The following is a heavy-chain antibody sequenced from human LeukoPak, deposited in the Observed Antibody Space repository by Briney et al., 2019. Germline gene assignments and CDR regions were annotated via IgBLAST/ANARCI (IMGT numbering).Heavy chain of an antibody. D-gene: IGHD3-10*01. CDR3: AKDLRGYYGSGSYSPY. Sequence: GGSLRLSCAGSGLSFSSYGMHWVRQAPGKGLEWMAFIRSDGSNKYYADSVKGRFTISRDNSKNTLYLQMNSLRAEDTAVYYCAKDLRGYYGSGSYSPYWGQGTLVTVSS. CDR1: GLSFSSYG. V-gene: IGHV3-30*02. J-gene: IGHJ4*02. CDR2: IRSDGSNK.